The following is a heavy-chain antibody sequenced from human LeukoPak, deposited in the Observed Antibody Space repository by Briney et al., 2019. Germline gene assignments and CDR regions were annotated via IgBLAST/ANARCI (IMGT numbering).Heavy chain of an antibody. CDR2: IYYSGST. J-gene: IGHJ6*03. Sequence: SDTLSLTCTLSGGSISSGGYYWSWSPQHPGRGLDWIGYIYYSGSTYYNPYLKSRVTISVDTSKKQLSLTLRSVTAADPAVYYCARETYYDFWSGYATVYYYYYMDVWGKGTTVTVS. V-gene: IGHV4-31*03. CDR3: ARETYYDFWSGYATVYYYYYMDV. CDR1: GGSISSGGYY. D-gene: IGHD3-3*01.